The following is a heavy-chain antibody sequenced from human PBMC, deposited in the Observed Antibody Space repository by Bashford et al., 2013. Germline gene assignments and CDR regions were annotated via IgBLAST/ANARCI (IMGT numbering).Heavy chain of an antibody. Sequence: GESLKISCKGSGYSFTSHWITWVRQMPGKGLEWMGNIDPSDSHTDYSPSFQGHITISADTSVTTAYLQWSSLKASDTAMYYCARRRRLAIDRSTSYYYYMDVWGEGTTVTVSS. CDR3: ARRRRLAIDRSTSYYYYMDV. D-gene: IGHD3-22*01. V-gene: IGHV5-10-1*01. CDR2: IDPSDSHT. CDR1: GYSFTSHW. J-gene: IGHJ6*03.